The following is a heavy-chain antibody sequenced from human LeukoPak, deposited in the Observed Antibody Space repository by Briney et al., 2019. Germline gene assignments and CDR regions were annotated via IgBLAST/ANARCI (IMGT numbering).Heavy chain of an antibody. Sequence: SETLSLTCTVSRGSISSYYWSWIRQPPGKGLEWIGYIYYSGSTNYNPSLKSRVTISVDTSKNQFSLKLSSVTAADTAVYYCARVTTIFGVVIKGVDYWGQGTLVTVSS. CDR3: ARVTTIFGVVIKGVDY. J-gene: IGHJ4*02. CDR2: IYYSGST. V-gene: IGHV4-59*01. CDR1: RGSISSYY. D-gene: IGHD3-3*01.